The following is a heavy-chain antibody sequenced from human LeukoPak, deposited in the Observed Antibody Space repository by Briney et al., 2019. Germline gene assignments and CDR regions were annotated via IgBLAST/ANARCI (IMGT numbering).Heavy chain of an antibody. D-gene: IGHD2-2*01. CDR1: GFTFSDYS. V-gene: IGHV3-21*01. CDR2: ISSSSSNI. CDR3: ARACARTNCYTED. Sequence: GGSLRLSCAASGFTFSDYSMNWVRQAPGKGLEWVSSISSSSSNIYYADSLKGRFTTSRDNAKNSLYLEMNSLRAEDTAVYYCARACARTNCYTEDWGQGTLVTVSS. J-gene: IGHJ4*02.